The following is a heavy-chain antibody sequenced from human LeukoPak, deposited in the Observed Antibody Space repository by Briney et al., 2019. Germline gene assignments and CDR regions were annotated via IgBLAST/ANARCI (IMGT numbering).Heavy chain of an antibody. V-gene: IGHV4-59*01. J-gene: IGHJ6*02. D-gene: IGHD1-26*01. CDR3: ARVGGSYHYYYGMDV. Sequence: KTSETLSLTCTVSGGSISSYYWSWIRQPPGKGLECIGYIYYSGSTNYNPSLKSRVTISVDTSKSQFSLKLSSVTAADTAVYYCARVGGSYHYYYGMDVWGQGTTVTVSS. CDR1: GGSISSYY. CDR2: IYYSGST.